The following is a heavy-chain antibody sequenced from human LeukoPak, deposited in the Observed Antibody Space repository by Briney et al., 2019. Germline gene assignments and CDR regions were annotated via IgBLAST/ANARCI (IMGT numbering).Heavy chain of an antibody. CDR3: ARVGGDYFDY. Sequence: GGSLRLSCAVSGFSFSSYAMSWVRQAPGKGLEYVSAISSDGGRTYYANSVKGRFTISRDNSKNTLYLQMGSLRGEDMAVYYCARVGGDYFDYWGQGTLVTVSS. D-gene: IGHD3-10*01. CDR2: ISSDGGRT. J-gene: IGHJ4*02. V-gene: IGHV3-64*01. CDR1: GFSFSSYA.